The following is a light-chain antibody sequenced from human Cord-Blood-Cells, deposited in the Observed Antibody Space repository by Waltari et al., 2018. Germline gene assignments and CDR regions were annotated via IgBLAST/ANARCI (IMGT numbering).Light chain of an antibody. CDR3: SSYAGSNNLV. CDR2: EVS. V-gene: IGLV2-8*01. CDR1: SSDVGGYNY. Sequence: QSVLTQSPSASGSPGQSVTISCTGTSSDVGGYNYVSWYQQHPGKAPKLMIYEVSKRPSVVPERFSGSKSGNTASLTVSGLQSEDEADYYCSSYAGSNNLVFGGGTKLTVL. J-gene: IGLJ2*01.